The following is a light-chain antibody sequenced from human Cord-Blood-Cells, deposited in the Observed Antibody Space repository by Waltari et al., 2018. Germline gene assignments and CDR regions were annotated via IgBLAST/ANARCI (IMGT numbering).Light chain of an antibody. CDR3: QVWDSSSDHVV. CDR1: NIGSKS. CDR2: YVS. Sequence: SYVLTQPPSVSVAPGKTARTTCGGNNIGSKSVQWYQQKQDQAPVLVIYYVSDRPSGIPERFSGSNSGNTATLTISRVEAGDEADYYCQVWDSSSDHVVFGGGTKLTVL. V-gene: IGLV3-21*04. J-gene: IGLJ2*01.